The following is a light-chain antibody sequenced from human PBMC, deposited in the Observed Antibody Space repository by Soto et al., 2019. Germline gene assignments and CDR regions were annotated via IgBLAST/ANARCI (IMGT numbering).Light chain of an antibody. Sequence: QAVVTQEPSLTVSPGGTVTLTCASSTVAVTSDYYPNWFQQKTGQSPRSLIYSTYIKHSWTPARFSGSLLGGKAALTLSGVPPEDEAEYSCLLSYINSHLWVFGGGTKLTVL. CDR2: STY. V-gene: IGLV7-43*01. CDR3: LLSYINSHLWV. CDR1: TVAVTSDYY. J-gene: IGLJ3*02.